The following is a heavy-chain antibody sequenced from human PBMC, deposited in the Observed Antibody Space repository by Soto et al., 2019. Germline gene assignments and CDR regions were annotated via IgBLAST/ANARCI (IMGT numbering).Heavy chain of an antibody. J-gene: IGHJ6*02. CDR2: ISYDGSFV. V-gene: IGHV3-30*18. CDR1: GLTFSDYG. CDR3: AKERGRNRNFAMDV. Sequence: GGSLRLSCVVSGLTFSDYGFHWVRQAPGKGLDWVAAISYDGSFVYYADSVRGRFTISRDNSRNTLDLQMNTLRHEDTAVYYCAKERGRNRNFAMDVWGQGTSVTVAS. D-gene: IGHD1-1*01.